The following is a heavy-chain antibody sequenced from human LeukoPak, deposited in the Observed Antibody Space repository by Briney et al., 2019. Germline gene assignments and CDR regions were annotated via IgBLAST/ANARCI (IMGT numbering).Heavy chain of an antibody. CDR2: IKSKTDGGTT. D-gene: IGHD3-22*01. CDR3: TTSDSSGYYYRDY. V-gene: IGHV3-15*01. J-gene: IGHJ4*02. CDR1: GFTFSNAW. Sequence: PGGSLRLSCAASGFTFSNAWMSWVRQAPGKGLGWVGRIKSKTDGGTTDYAAPVKGRFTISRDDSKNTLYLQMNSLKTEDTAVYYCTTSDSSGYYYRDYWGQGTLVTVSS.